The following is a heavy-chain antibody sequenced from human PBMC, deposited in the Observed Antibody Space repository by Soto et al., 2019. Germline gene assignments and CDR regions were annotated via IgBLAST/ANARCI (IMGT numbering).Heavy chain of an antibody. Sequence: SETLSLTCTGSGGSISSYYWGWIRQPPGKGLEWIGYIYYSGSTNYNPSLRSRVTISVDTSKNQFSLRLSSVTAADTAVYYCARLSGGYSSSWYLGPGDYWGQGTLVTVS. CDR2: IYYSGST. V-gene: IGHV4-59*01. CDR1: GGSISSYY. D-gene: IGHD6-13*01. J-gene: IGHJ4*02. CDR3: ARLSGGYSSSWYLGPGDY.